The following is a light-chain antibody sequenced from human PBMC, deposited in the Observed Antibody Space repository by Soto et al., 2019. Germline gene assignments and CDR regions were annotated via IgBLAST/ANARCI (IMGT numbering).Light chain of an antibody. CDR3: SSYTSSSTLVV. J-gene: IGLJ2*01. CDR2: DVS. Sequence: QSALTQPACVSGSPGQSITISWTGTSSDVGGYNYVSWYQQHPGKAPKLMIYDVSNRPSGVSNRFSGSKSGNTASLTISGLQAEDEADYYCSSYTSSSTLVVFGGGTKLTVL. V-gene: IGLV2-14*01. CDR1: SSDVGGYNY.